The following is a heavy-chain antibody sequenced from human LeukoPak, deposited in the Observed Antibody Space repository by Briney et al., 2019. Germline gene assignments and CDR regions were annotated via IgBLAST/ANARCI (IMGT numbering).Heavy chain of an antibody. V-gene: IGHV3-30*02. CDR3: AKDQAVPAANFYY. CDR1: GFTFCSFG. J-gene: IGHJ4*02. CDR2: IWDGGSNK. D-gene: IGHD2-2*01. Sequence: PWGTLRLSASGSGFTFCSFGLHWVRQAPGKGLVGVAFIWDGGSNKYYADSVKGRFTISRDNSKNTLYLQMNSLRAEDTAVYYCAKDQAVPAANFYYWGQGTLVTVSS.